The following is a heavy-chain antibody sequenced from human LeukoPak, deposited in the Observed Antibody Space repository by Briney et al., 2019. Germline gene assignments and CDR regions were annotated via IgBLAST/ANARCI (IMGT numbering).Heavy chain of an antibody. J-gene: IGHJ4*02. CDR3: AKGSRSGGSYYFDF. D-gene: IGHD2-15*01. Sequence: GGSLRLSCAASGFTFNNYAVGWVSQAPGKGLEWVSTFTGSGGSTYYADSVKGRFTISRDNPKNTLYLQMNSLRAEDTAVYYCAKGSRSGGSYYFDFWGQGTLVTVSS. CDR1: GFTFNNYA. CDR2: FTGSGGST. V-gene: IGHV3-23*01.